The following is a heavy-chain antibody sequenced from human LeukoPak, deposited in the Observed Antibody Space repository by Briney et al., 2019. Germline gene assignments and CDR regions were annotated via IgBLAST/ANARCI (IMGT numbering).Heavy chain of an antibody. CDR2: INSDGSST. V-gene: IGHV3-74*01. D-gene: IGHD3-22*01. J-gene: IGHJ4*02. Sequence: PGGSLRLSCAASGFTFSSYWMHWVRQAPGKGLVWVSRINSDGSSTSYADSVKGRFTISRDNAKNTLYLQMNGLRAEDTAVYYCARGDSSGYYYNWGQGTLVTVSS. CDR3: ARGDSSGYYYN. CDR1: GFTFSSYW.